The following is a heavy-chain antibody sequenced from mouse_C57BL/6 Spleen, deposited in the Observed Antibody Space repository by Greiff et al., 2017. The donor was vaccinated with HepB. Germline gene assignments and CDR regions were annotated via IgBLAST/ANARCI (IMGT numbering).Heavy chain of an antibody. CDR2: ISYDGSN. CDR3: ASGYDWYFDV. J-gene: IGHJ1*03. Sequence: ESGPGLVKPSQSLSLTCSVTGYSITSGYYWNWIRQVPGNKLEWMGYISYDGSNNYNPSLKNRISITRDTSKNQFFLKLNSVTTEDTATYYCASGYDWYFDVWGTGTTVTVSS. D-gene: IGHD2-2*01. V-gene: IGHV3-6*01. CDR1: GYSITSGYY.